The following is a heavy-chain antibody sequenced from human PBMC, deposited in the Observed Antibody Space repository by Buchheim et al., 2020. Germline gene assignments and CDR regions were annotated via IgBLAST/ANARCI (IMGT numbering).Heavy chain of an antibody. CDR1: GGSISSGGYY. CDR3: ARFGKTFGVVISDWFDP. V-gene: IGHV4-31*03. CDR2: IYYSGST. Sequence: QVQLQESGPGLVKPSPTLSLTCTVSGGSISSGGYYWCWIRQHPGKGLEWIGYIYYSGSTYYNPSLKSRVTISVETPKNHSLLKLSSVTAADTAVYYCARFGKTFGVVISDWFDPWGQGTL. D-gene: IGHD3-3*01. J-gene: IGHJ5*02.